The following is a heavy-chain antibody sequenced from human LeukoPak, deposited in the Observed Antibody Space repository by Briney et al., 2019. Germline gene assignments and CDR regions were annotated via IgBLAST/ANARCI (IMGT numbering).Heavy chain of an antibody. V-gene: IGHV1-18*01. CDR1: GYTFSTSG. Sequence: GASVKVSCKASGYTFSTSGISWVRQAPGQGLEWMGWISAFNGYTDYAQKVQGRLTVTTDPSTSTAYMELRSLISDDTAVYYCARDRGILTGSYTSDFDYWGQGTLVTVSS. CDR2: ISAFNGYT. CDR3: ARDRGILTGSYTSDFDY. D-gene: IGHD3-9*01. J-gene: IGHJ4*02.